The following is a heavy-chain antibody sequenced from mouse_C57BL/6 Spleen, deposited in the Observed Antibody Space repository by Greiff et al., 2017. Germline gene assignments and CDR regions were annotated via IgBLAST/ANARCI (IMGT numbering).Heavy chain of an antibody. V-gene: IGHV5-12*01. J-gene: IGHJ2*01. Sequence: DVKLVESGGGLVQPGGSLKLSCAASGFTFSDYYMYWVRQTPGKRLEWVAYLSNGGGRTYYPDTVQGRFTISSDNAKNTRYLPLSRLKSEDTAMYCCARGGYGYYYEDWGQGTTLTVSS. CDR2: LSNGGGRT. D-gene: IGHD1-1*02. CDR1: GFTFSDYY. CDR3: ARGGYGYYYED.